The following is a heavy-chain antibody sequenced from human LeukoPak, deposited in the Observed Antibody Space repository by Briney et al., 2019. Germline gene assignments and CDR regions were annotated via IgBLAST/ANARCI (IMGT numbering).Heavy chain of an antibody. CDR3: ARMYYDSNASPFHY. V-gene: IGHV3-7*04. D-gene: IGHD3-16*01. CDR2: IKQDGSEK. Sequence: GGSLRLSRAASGFHISSDWLSWVRQAPGKGLEWVANIKQDGSEKYHVDSVKGRFTISRDNAKNSLYLQMNSLRAEDTAVYYCARMYYDSNASPFHYWGQGTLVTVSS. CDR1: GFHISSDW. J-gene: IGHJ4*02.